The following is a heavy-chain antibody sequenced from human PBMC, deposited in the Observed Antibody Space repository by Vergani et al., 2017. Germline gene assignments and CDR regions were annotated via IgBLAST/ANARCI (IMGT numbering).Heavy chain of an antibody. CDR3: ARDKISVFGAPNWYFDL. J-gene: IGHJ2*01. Sequence: QVQLVQSGAEVKKPGASVKVSCKASGYTFTSYYMHWVRQAPGQGLEWMGIINPNGGSTSYAQKYRGRVTMTRETSTSTVYWELSSLRSEDTAVQYCARDKISVFGAPNWYFDLWGRGTLVTVSS. CDR1: GYTFTSYY. D-gene: IGHD3-3*01. CDR2: INPNGGST. V-gene: IGHV1-46*01.